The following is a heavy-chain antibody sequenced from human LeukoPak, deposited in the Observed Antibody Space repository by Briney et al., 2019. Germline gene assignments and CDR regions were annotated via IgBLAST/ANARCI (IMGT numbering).Heavy chain of an antibody. CDR2: ISAYNGNT. J-gene: IGHJ5*02. CDR1: GYTFTSYG. V-gene: IGHV1-18*01. D-gene: IGHD5-18*01. Sequence: ASVKVSCKASGYTFTSYGISWVRQAPGQGLEWMGWISAYNGNTNYAQKLQGRVTMTTDTSTSTAYMELRSLRSDDTAVYYCARDSSKSARGCSYGLNWFDPWGQGTLVTVSS. CDR3: ARDSSKSARGCSYGLNWFDP.